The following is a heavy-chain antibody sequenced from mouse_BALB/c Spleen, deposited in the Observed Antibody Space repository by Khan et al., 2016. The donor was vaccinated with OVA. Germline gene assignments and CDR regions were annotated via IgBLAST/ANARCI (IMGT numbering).Heavy chain of an antibody. V-gene: IGHV1S136*01. CDR2: INPHNDGA. CDR1: GYSFTNYI. D-gene: IGHD1-1*01. J-gene: IGHJ3*01. Sequence: VQLQQSGPELVKPGASVKMSCKASGYSFTNYIIHWVKQEPGQGLEWIGYINPHNDGAKYNEIFKGKATLTSDKSSSTAYMELSGLTSEDSAVYYCARDYGRSFWFAYWGQGTLVTVSA. CDR3: ARDYGRSFWFAY.